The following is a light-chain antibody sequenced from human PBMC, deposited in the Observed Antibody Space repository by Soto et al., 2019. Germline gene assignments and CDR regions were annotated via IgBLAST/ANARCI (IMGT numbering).Light chain of an antibody. V-gene: IGLV1-44*01. Sequence: QSMLTQPPSASGTPGQRVAISCSGSSSNIGSNTVNWYQQLPGTAPKLLMYSNHQRPSGVPDRFSGSKSGTSASLAINGLQSEDEADYYCQDYDYSLTALVFGGGNK. J-gene: IGLJ3*02. CDR1: SSNIGSNT. CDR2: SNH. CDR3: QDYDYSLTALV.